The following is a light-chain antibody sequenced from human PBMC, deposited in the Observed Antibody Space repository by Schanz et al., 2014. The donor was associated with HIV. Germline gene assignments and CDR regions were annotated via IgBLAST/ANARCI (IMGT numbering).Light chain of an antibody. Sequence: EIVLTQSPGTLSLSPGERATLSCRASQSVSSSYLAWYQQKPGQTPRLLIYGTSSRATGIPDRFSGSRSGTDFTLTINRLEPDDFAVYYCQQYGTSPYTFGQGTKLQIK. V-gene: IGKV3-20*01. J-gene: IGKJ2*01. CDR3: QQYGTSPYT. CDR2: GTS. CDR1: QSVSSSY.